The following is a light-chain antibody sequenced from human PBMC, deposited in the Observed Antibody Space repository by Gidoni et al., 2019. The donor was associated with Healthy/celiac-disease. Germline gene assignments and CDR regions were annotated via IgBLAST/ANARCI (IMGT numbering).Light chain of an antibody. CDR3: SSYTSSSPWV. CDR2: EVS. Sequence: QSALTQPASVSGSPGQSITISCTGTSSDVGGYNYVSWYHQHPGKAPKLMIYEVSNRPSGVSNRFSGSKSGNTASLTISGLQAEDEADYYCSSYTSSSPWVFGGGTKLTV. CDR1: SSDVGGYNY. V-gene: IGLV2-14*01. J-gene: IGLJ3*02.